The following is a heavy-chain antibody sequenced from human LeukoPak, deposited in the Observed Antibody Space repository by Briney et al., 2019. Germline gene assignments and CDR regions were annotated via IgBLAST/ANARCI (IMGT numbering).Heavy chain of an antibody. CDR1: GGSISSYY. J-gene: IGHJ5*02. Sequence: TSETLSLTCTVSGGSISSYYWSWIRQPPGKGLEWIGNIYYSGSTNYNPSLKSRVTMSVDTSKNQFSLKLSSVTAADTAVYYCARTAGFGELRWFDPWGQGTLVTVSS. CDR2: IYYSGST. CDR3: ARTAGFGELRWFDP. D-gene: IGHD3-10*01. V-gene: IGHV4-59*12.